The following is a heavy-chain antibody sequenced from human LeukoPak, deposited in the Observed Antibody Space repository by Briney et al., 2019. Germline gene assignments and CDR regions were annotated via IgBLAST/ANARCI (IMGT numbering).Heavy chain of an antibody. D-gene: IGHD6-19*01. Sequence: PGGSLRLSCAASGFTFRSYTMSWVRQAPGKGLEWVSVISGSGGNTYYADPVKGRFTISRDNSKNTLYLQMNSLRAEDTAVYYCAKESSGWLDDAFDIWGQGTMVTVSS. CDR3: AKESSGWLDDAFDI. CDR2: ISGSGGNT. V-gene: IGHV3-23*01. J-gene: IGHJ3*02. CDR1: GFTFRSYT.